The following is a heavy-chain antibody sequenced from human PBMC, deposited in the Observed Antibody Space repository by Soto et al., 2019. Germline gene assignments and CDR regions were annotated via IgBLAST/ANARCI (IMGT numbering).Heavy chain of an antibody. V-gene: IGHV4-59*01. D-gene: IGHD6-25*01. CDR3: ARGGVAARKGRWFDP. J-gene: IGHJ5*02. CDR1: GGSISSYY. CDR2: IHYSGST. Sequence: SETLSLTCTVPGGSISSYYWGWLRQTPGKGLEWIGYIHYSGSTNYNPSLRSRVTISVDTPKNQFSLKVNSMIAADTAIYYCARGGVAARKGRWFDPWGQGTLVTVS.